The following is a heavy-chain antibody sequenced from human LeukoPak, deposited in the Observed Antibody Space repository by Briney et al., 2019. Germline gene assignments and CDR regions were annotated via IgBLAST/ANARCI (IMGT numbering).Heavy chain of an antibody. V-gene: IGHV3-11*01. CDR2: ISSSGSTI. J-gene: IGHJ6*02. CDR3: AREQPYSSSYYGMDV. CDR1: GFTFSDYY. Sequence: GGSLRLSCAASGFTFSDYYMSWIRQAPGKGLEGVSYISSSGSTIYYADSVKGRFTISRDNAKNSLYLQMNSLRAEDTAVYYCAREQPYSSSYYGMDVWGQGTTVTVSS. D-gene: IGHD6-13*01.